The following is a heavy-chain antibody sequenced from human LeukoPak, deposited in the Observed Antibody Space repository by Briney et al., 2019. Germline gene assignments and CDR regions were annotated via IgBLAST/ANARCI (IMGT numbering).Heavy chain of an antibody. J-gene: IGHJ3*02. Sequence: GESLKITFKGSGYSFTSYWISWVRQMPGKGLEWMGIIYTGDSYTRYSPSFQGQVTISADKSISTACLQWSSLKASDTAMYYCARHWTDYDGPYDAFDIWGQGTMVTVSS. CDR1: GYSFTSYW. CDR2: IYTGDSYT. D-gene: IGHD4-23*01. V-gene: IGHV5-51*01. CDR3: ARHWTDYDGPYDAFDI.